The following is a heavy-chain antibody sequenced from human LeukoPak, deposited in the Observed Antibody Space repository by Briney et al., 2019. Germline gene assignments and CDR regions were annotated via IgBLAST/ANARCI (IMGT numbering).Heavy chain of an antibody. Sequence: RASVKVSCKASGYTFTSYGISWVRQAPGQGLEWMGWISAYNGNTNYAQKLQGRVTMTTDTSTSTAYMELRSLRSDDTAVYYCARHPNDYGDYYYYYGMDVWGQGTTVTVSS. CDR2: ISAYNGNT. J-gene: IGHJ6*02. CDR1: GYTFTSYG. CDR3: ARHPNDYGDYYYYYGMDV. V-gene: IGHV1-18*01. D-gene: IGHD4-17*01.